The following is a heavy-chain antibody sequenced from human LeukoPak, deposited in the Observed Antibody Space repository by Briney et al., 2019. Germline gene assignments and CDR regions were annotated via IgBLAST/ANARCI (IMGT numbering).Heavy chain of an antibody. V-gene: IGHV4-38-2*02. CDR3: ARGGKSLELVATINFDY. D-gene: IGHD5-12*01. Sequence: PSETLSLTCTVSGYSISSGYYWGWIRQPPGKGLEWIGSIYHSGSTYYNPSLKSRVTISVDTSKNQFSLKLSSVTAADTAVYYCARGGKSLELVATINFDYWGQGTLVTVSS. CDR2: IYHSGST. J-gene: IGHJ4*02. CDR1: GYSISSGYY.